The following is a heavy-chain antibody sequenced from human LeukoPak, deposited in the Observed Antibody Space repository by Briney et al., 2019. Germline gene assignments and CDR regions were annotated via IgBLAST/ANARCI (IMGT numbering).Heavy chain of an antibody. CDR1: GFTFSSYG. J-gene: IGHJ4*02. CDR3: AKEGSQCASSWFDY. D-gene: IGHD6-13*01. V-gene: IGHV3-30*18. Sequence: GGSLRLSCEASGFTFSSYGMQWVRQAPGMGPEWVSVISHDGTVTHYADSVKGRFTISRDSSTNTLYLQMDSLRTEDTAVYYCAKEGSQCASSWFDYWGQGTLVTVSS. CDR2: ISHDGTVT.